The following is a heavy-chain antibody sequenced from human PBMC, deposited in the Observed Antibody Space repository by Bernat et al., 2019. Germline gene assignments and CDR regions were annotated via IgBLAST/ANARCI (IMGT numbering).Heavy chain of an antibody. CDR3: ATDQGGGSAY. J-gene: IGHJ4*02. V-gene: IGHV3-7*01. D-gene: IGHD3-16*01. CDR1: GFTFSNYW. Sequence: EVQLVESGGGLAQPGGSLRLSCTASGFTFSNYWMRWVRQAPGKGLEWVANMKPDGSEKYFLDSVKGRFSISRDNAKSLLYLQMNNVRVDDTAVYYCATDQGGGSAYWGQGTLVTVSS. CDR2: MKPDGSEK.